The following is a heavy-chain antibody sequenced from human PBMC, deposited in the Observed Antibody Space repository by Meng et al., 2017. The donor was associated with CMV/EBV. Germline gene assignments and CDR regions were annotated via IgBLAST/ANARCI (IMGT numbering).Heavy chain of an antibody. CDR2: ISGSSSTI. CDR3: ARAVAGTARDSDY. Sequence: GESLKISCAASGFTFSSYSMNWVRQAPGKGLEWVSYISGSSSTIYYADSVKGRFTISRDNAKNSLYLQMNSLRAEDTAVYYCARAVAGTARDSDYWGQGTLVTVSS. D-gene: IGHD6-19*01. CDR1: GFTFSSYS. J-gene: IGHJ4*02. V-gene: IGHV3-48*04.